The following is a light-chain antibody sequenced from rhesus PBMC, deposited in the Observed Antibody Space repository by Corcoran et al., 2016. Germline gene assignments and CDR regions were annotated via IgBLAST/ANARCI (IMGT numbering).Light chain of an antibody. Sequence: DIQMTQSPSSLSASVGDRVTITCRASENVNNYLNWYQQKPGKAPKLLIKKASTLQSGVPSRFRGSGSGTDYTFTISSLQPEDVATYYCQHGSGTPYSFGQGTKVEIK. CDR1: ENVNNY. V-gene: IGKV1-74*01. J-gene: IGKJ2*01. CDR2: KAS. CDR3: QHGSGTPYS.